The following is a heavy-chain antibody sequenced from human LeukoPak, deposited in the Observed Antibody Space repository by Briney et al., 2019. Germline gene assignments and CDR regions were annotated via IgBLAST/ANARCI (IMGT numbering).Heavy chain of an antibody. J-gene: IGHJ4*02. D-gene: IGHD3-22*01. V-gene: IGHV1-69*13. Sequence: SVTVSCKASVGTFSGSGISWVRQSPGQGLEWMGGIIPIFGTSNYAQKFQGRVTITADESTSTAYMELTSLRSDDTAIYYSARYAAIFDSRGYYFLWWGQGTLVTVSS. CDR3: ARYAAIFDSRGYYFLW. CDR1: VGTFSGSG. CDR2: IIPIFGTS.